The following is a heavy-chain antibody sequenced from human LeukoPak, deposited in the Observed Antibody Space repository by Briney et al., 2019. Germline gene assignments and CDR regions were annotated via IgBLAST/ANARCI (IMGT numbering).Heavy chain of an antibody. V-gene: IGHV3-21*04. CDR1: GFTFSSYN. J-gene: IGHJ4*02. CDR3: AKALEWLFDY. CDR2: ISSSSGYI. Sequence: GRSLRLSCAASGFTFSSYNMNWVRQAPGKGLEWVSSISSSSGYIYYADSLKGRFTISRDNAKSSLYLQMNSLRAEDTAVYYCAKALEWLFDYWGQGTLVTVSS. D-gene: IGHD3-3*01.